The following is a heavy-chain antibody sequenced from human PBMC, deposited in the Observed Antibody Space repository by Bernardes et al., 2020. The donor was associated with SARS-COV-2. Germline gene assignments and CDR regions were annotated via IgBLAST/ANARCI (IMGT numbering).Heavy chain of an antibody. CDR1: GFTLNPFG. Sequence: GGSLRLSCAASGFTLNPFGIHWVRQAPGKGLEWVSLIPYEGSIEFYADFVRGRFTISRDDSKRAVYLQMNSLGPEDTAVYYCAKRKQIFHLSEWDVGMDVWGQGNTGTV. CDR3: AKRKQIFHLSEWDVGMDV. V-gene: IGHV3-30*18. J-gene: IGHJ6*02. CDR2: IPYEGSIE. D-gene: IGHD1-26*01.